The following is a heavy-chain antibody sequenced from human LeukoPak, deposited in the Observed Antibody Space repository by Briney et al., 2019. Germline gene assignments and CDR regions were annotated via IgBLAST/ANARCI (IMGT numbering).Heavy chain of an antibody. CDR1: GGSISSGSYY. V-gene: IGHV4-61*02. D-gene: IGHD4-23*01. Sequence: SETLSLACTVSGGSISSGSYYWSWIRQPAGKGLEWIGRIYTSGSTNYNPSLKSRVTISVDTSKNQFSLKLSSVTAADTAVYYCARGYGGNRGNWFDPWGQGTLVTVSS. CDR3: ARGYGGNRGNWFDP. J-gene: IGHJ5*02. CDR2: IYTSGST.